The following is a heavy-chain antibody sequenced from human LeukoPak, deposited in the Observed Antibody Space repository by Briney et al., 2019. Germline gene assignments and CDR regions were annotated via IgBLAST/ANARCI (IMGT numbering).Heavy chain of an antibody. J-gene: IGHJ5*02. CDR1: GFTFSTYW. CDR2: IKSKNVSGTT. V-gene: IGHV3-15*01. Sequence: GGSLRLSCSASGFTFSTYWMNWVRQAPGKGLEWVGRIKSKNVSGTTDYAAPVKGRFTISRDDSKNTVYLQMNSLKIEDTAVYYCTSHAAFDPWGQGTLVTVSS. CDR3: TSHAAFDP.